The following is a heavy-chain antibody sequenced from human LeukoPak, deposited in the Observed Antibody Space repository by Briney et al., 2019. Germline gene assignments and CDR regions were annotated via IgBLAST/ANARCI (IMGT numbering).Heavy chain of an antibody. J-gene: IGHJ4*02. CDR1: GGSISSSSYY. V-gene: IGHV4-39*07. CDR2: IYYSGST. Sequence: SKTLSLTCTVSGGSISSSSYYWGWIRQPPGKGLEWIGSIYYSGSTYYNPSLKSRVTISVDTSKNQFSLKLSSVTAADTAVYYCARDDLYSYGYYDYWGQGTLVTVSS. CDR3: ARDDLYSYGYYDY. D-gene: IGHD5-18*01.